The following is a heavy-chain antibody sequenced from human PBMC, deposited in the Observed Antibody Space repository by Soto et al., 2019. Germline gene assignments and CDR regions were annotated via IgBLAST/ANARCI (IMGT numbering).Heavy chain of an antibody. D-gene: IGHD2-2*01. CDR1: GGSISSSNW. CDR3: ARSAARPEKRRYYFDY. J-gene: IGHJ4*02. V-gene: IGHV4-4*02. Sequence: SETLSLTCAVSGGSISSSNWWSWVRQPPGKGLEWIGEIYHSGSTNYNPSLKSRVTISVDKSKNQFSLKLSSVTAADTAVYYCARSAARPEKRRYYFDYWGQGTLVTVSS. CDR2: IYHSGST.